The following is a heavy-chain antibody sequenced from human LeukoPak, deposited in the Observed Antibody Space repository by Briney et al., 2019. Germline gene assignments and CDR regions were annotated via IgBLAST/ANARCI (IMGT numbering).Heavy chain of an antibody. V-gene: IGHV3-23*01. CDR2: ISGSGGST. CDR3: AKSRSEGLRYFGSGGLVDY. J-gene: IGHJ4*02. CDR1: GFTFSSYA. Sequence: PGGSLRLSCAASGFTFSSYAMSWVRQAPGKGLEWVSAISGSGGSTYYADSVKGRFTISRDNSKNTLYLQMNSLRAEDTAVYYCAKSRSEGLRYFGSGGLVDYWGQGTLVTVSS. D-gene: IGHD3-9*01.